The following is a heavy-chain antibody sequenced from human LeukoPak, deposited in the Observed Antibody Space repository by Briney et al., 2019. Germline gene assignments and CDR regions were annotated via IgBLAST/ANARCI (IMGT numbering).Heavy chain of an antibody. J-gene: IGHJ6*02. CDR1: GYTFTSYD. V-gene: IGHV1-8*01. CDR2: MNPNSGNT. Sequence: GASVKVSCKASGYTFTSYDINWVRQATGQGLEWMGWMNPNSGNTGCAQKFQGRVTMTRNTSISTAYMELSSLRSEDTAVYYCARGISSGWYYYYYGMDVWGQGTTVTVSS. D-gene: IGHD6-19*01. CDR3: ARGISSGWYYYYYGMDV.